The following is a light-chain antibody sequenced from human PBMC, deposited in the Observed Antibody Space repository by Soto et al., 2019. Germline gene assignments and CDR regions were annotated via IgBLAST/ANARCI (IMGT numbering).Light chain of an antibody. CDR3: GSHRCRRYSV. Sequence: QSVLSQPRSASGSPGQSVTISCTGTSSDVGGYNYVSWYQQHPGKAPKLMIYEVSKRPSGVPDRFSGSKSGNTASLTVSGLQAEEEAVDYCGSHRCRRYSVF. V-gene: IGLV2-8*01. CDR1: SSDVGGYNY. CDR2: EVS. J-gene: IGLJ1*01.